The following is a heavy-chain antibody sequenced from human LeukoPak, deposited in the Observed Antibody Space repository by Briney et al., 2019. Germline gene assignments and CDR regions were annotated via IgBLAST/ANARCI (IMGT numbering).Heavy chain of an antibody. CDR3: ARDPLGYGDYYYYMDV. Sequence: ASVKVSCKASGYTFTSYYMHWVRQAPGQGLEWMGIINPSGGSTTYAQKFQGRVTMTRDTSTSTVYMELSGLRSEDTAVYYCARDPLGYGDYYYYMDVWGKGTTVTISS. J-gene: IGHJ6*03. CDR1: GYTFTSYY. V-gene: IGHV1-46*01. CDR2: INPSGGST. D-gene: IGHD4-17*01.